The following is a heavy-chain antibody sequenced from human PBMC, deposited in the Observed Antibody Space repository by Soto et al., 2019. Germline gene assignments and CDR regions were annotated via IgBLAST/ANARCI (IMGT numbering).Heavy chain of an antibody. J-gene: IGHJ3*02. CDR2: TSYDGSNK. Sequence: GGSLRLSCAGSGFTFSSFAMSWVRQAPGKGLEWVAATSYDGSNKYYADSVKGRFTISRDNSKNTLYLQMNSLRAEDTAVYYCAKPHWADYYDSSGYLRPDAFDIWGQGTMVTVSS. V-gene: IGHV3-30-3*02. CDR3: AKPHWADYYDSSGYLRPDAFDI. CDR1: GFTFSSFA. D-gene: IGHD3-22*01.